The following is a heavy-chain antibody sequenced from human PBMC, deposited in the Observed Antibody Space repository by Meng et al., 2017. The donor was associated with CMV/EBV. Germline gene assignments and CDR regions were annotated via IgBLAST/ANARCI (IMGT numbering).Heavy chain of an antibody. J-gene: IGHJ6*02. D-gene: IGHD2-2*01. CDR2: ISSSSSYI. V-gene: IGHV3-21*01. CDR1: GFTFSSDS. Sequence: GESLKISCAASGFTFSSDSMNWVRQAPGKGLEWVSSISSSSSYIYYADSVKGRFTISRDNAKNSLYLQMNSLRAEDTAVYYCARDRGYCSSTSCQYYYYYGMDVWGQGTTVTVSS. CDR3: ARDRGYCSSTSCQYYYYYGMDV.